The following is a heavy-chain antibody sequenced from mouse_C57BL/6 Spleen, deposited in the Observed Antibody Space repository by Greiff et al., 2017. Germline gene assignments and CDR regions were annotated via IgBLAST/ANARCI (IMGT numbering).Heavy chain of an antibody. D-gene: IGHD1-1*01. V-gene: IGHV3-5*01. CDR3: ARMRCITTVVATTNGGY. Sequence: EVQGVESGPGLVKPSQTVFLTCTVTGISITTGNYRWSWIRQFPGNKLEWIGYIYYSGTITYNPSLTSRTTITRDTPKNQFFLEMNSLTAEDTATYYCARMRCITTVVATTNGGYWGQGTTLTVSS. CDR2: IYYSGTI. CDR1: GISITTGNYR. J-gene: IGHJ2*01.